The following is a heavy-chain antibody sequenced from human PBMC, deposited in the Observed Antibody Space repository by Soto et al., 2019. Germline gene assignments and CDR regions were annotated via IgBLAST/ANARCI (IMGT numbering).Heavy chain of an antibody. Sequence: SETLSLTCTVSGGSISSGGYYWSWIRQPPGKGLEWIGYIYHSGSTYYNPSLKSRVTISVDRSKNQFSLKLSSVTAADTAVYYCARPTYNSGSPFDYWGQGTLVTVSS. J-gene: IGHJ4*02. V-gene: IGHV4-30-2*01. CDR1: GGSISSGGYY. CDR3: ARPTYNSGSPFDY. CDR2: IYHSGST. D-gene: IGHD1-20*01.